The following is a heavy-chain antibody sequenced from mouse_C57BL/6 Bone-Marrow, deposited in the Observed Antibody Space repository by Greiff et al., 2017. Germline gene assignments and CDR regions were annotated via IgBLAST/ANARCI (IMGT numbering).Heavy chain of an antibody. J-gene: IGHJ2*01. Sequence: EVQLQQSGAELVRPGASVKLSCTASGFNIKDDYMHWVKQRPEQGLEWIGWIDPENGDTEYASKFQGKATITAETSSNTAYLQLSSLTSEDTAVYYCTTEDDYDESYFDYWGQGTTLTVSS. CDR1: GFNIKDDY. V-gene: IGHV14-4*01. CDR3: TTEDDYDESYFDY. D-gene: IGHD2-4*01. CDR2: IDPENGDT.